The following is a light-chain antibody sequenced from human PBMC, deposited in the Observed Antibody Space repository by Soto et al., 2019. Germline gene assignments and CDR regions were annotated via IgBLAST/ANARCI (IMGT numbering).Light chain of an antibody. J-gene: IGKJ3*01. CDR3: QQYHDWPPIT. Sequence: EIVMTQSPATLFVSPGERATLSCRASQTVSDDLAWYQQKPGQAPRLLIYGASTRATDIPARFSGGGSGTEFTLTISSLQYEDSAIYYCQQYHDWPPITFGPGTKVNI. CDR1: QTVSDD. CDR2: GAS. V-gene: IGKV3-15*01.